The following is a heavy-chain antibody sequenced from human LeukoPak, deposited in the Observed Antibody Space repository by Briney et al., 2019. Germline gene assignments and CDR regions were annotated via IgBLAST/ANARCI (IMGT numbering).Heavy chain of an antibody. D-gene: IGHD2-15*01. CDR3: ARDFFHGHCSGLSCFLLDY. CDR2: ISAQYGNT. CDR1: GYIFTRYG. J-gene: IGHJ4*02. Sequence: ALVKVSCKASGYIFTRYGISWVRQAPGQGLEWMGWISAQYGNTNYAQKFQDRVTMTTDTSTNTAYMELRSLRPDDTAVYYCARDFFHGHCSGLSCFLLDYWGQGSLVTVSS. V-gene: IGHV1-18*04.